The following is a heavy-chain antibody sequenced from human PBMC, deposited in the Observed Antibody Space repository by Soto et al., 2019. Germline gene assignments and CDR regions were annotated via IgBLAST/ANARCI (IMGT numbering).Heavy chain of an antibody. J-gene: IGHJ6*02. Sequence: QVQLVQSGAEVKKPGSSVKVSCKASGGTFSSYAISWVRQAPGQGLEWMGGIIHIFGTANYEQKFKGRVTITADESTSTAYMELSSLRSEDTAVYYCARSSITMVRGVSHYGMDVWGQGTTVTVSS. CDR2: IIHIFGTA. CDR3: ARSSITMVRGVSHYGMDV. D-gene: IGHD3-10*01. CDR1: GGTFSSYA. V-gene: IGHV1-69*01.